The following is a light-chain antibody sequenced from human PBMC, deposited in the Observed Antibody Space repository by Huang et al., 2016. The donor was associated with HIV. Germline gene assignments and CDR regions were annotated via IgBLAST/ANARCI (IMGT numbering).Light chain of an antibody. Sequence: DIQMTQSPSSLSASVGDRVTITCRASQRINSYLNWYQQKPGKAPKVLIYAASSLQSVVPSRFSGSGSGTDFTLTINSLQPEDFAIYYCQQSYNTPLTFGGGTRLEIK. CDR3: QQSYNTPLT. V-gene: IGKV1-39*01. J-gene: IGKJ4*01. CDR1: QRINSY. CDR2: AAS.